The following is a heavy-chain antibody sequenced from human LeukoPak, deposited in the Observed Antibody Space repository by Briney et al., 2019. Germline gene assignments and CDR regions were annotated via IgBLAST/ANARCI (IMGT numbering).Heavy chain of an antibody. J-gene: IGHJ4*02. V-gene: IGHV1-2*06. CDR3: ARDYCSSTSCLFDY. CDR1: GNTFTGYH. Sequence: GASVKVSCKASGNTFTGYHMHWVRQAPGQGLEWMGRINPNTGGTDYAQKFQGRVTMTRDTSISTAYMDLSRLRSDDTAVYYCARDYCSSTSCLFDYWGQGTLVTVSS. D-gene: IGHD2-2*01. CDR2: INPNTGGT.